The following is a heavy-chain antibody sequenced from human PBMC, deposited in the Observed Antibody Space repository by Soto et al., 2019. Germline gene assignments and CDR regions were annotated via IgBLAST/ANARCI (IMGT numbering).Heavy chain of an antibody. D-gene: IGHD2-15*01. CDR1: GFTFSSYA. CDR3: AKDPLAGTASYCSGGSCYFDY. CDR2: ISGSGGST. Sequence: GGSLRLSCAASGFTFSSYAMSWVRQAPGKGLEWVSAISGSGGSTYYADSVKGRFTISRDNSKNTLYLQMNSLRAEDTAVYYCAKDPLAGTASYCSGGSCYFDYWGQGTLVTVSS. V-gene: IGHV3-23*01. J-gene: IGHJ4*02.